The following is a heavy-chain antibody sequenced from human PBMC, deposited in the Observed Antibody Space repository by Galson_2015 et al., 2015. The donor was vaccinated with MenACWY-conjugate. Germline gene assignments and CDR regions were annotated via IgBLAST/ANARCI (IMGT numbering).Heavy chain of an antibody. CDR2: IDWEDDK. CDR3: ARTTNGNYFYYYYMDV. J-gene: IGHJ6*03. V-gene: IGHV2-70*01. CDR1: GFSLSTGGMC. D-gene: IGHD4-23*01. Sequence: LVKPTQTLPLTCSFSGFSLSTGGMCVSWIRQPPGKALEWLALIDWEDDKYYSTFLKTRLTISKDTSKNQVVLTMTNMDPMDTATYYCARTTNGNYFYYYYMDVWGKGTTVTVSS.